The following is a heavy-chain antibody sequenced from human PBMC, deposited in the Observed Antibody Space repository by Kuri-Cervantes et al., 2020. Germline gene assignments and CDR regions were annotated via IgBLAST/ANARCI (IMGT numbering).Heavy chain of an antibody. CDR1: GFPLSNWW. CDR2: ISGSGGST. J-gene: IGHJ4*02. CDR3: AKGASTIFGVVTPFDC. V-gene: IGHV3-23*01. D-gene: IGHD3-3*01. Sequence: GESLKISCAASGFPLSNWWMTWVRQVPGKGLEWVSAISGSGGSTYYADSVKGRFTISRDNSKNTPYLQMNSLRAEDTAVYYCAKGASTIFGVVTPFDCWGQGTLVTVSS.